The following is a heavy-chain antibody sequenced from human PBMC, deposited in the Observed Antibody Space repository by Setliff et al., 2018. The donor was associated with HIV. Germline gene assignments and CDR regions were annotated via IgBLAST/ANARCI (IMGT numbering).Heavy chain of an antibody. J-gene: IGHJ4*02. Sequence: SETLSLTCTVSGGSISSYYWGWIRQPPRKGLEWIGRICYRGNTYYNPSLKSRVTMSVDTSKNQFSLKLSSVTAADTAVYYCAREESTEDYGSGSYGPTFPPPLIYWGQGTLVTVSS. V-gene: IGHV4-39*07. CDR3: AREESTEDYGSGSYGPTFPPPLIY. CDR1: GGSISSYY. CDR2: ICYRGNT. D-gene: IGHD3-10*01.